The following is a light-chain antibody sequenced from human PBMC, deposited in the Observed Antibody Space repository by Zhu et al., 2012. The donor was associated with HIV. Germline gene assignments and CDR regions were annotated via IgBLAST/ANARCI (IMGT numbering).Light chain of an antibody. Sequence: EIVLTQSPGTLSLSPGDRATLSCRASQSVTNDYLAWYQQKPGQTPRLLIYGASSRATGIPDRFSGSGSGTDFILTISRVEPEDFAVYYCHQYFSSPETFGQGTKVEIK. CDR1: QSVTNDY. CDR2: GAS. J-gene: IGKJ1*01. CDR3: HQYFSSPET. V-gene: IGKV3-20*01.